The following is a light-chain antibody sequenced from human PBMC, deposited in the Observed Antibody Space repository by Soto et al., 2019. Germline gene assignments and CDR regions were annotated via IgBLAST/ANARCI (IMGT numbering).Light chain of an antibody. V-gene: IGKV3-15*01. Sequence: TQSPSFLSASVGDSVTITCRASQGISSYLAWYQQKPGQAPRLLIYGASTRATGIPARFSGSGSGTEFTLTISSLQSEDFAVYYCQQYNNWPPLTFGGGTKV. J-gene: IGKJ4*02. CDR3: QQYNNWPPLT. CDR2: GAS. CDR1: QGISSY.